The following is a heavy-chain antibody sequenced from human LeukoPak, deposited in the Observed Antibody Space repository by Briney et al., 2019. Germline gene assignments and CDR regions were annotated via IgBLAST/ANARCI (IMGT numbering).Heavy chain of an antibody. J-gene: IGHJ6*02. CDR2: ISGSGGST. Sequence: GGSLRLSCAASGFTFSSYAMSWVRQAPGKGLEWVSAISGSGGSTYYADSVKGRFTISRDNSKNTLYLQMNSLRAEDTAVYYCARERVVVPAATNYYYGMDVWGQGTTVTVSS. V-gene: IGHV3-23*01. D-gene: IGHD2-2*01. CDR1: GFTFSSYA. CDR3: ARERVVVPAATNYYYGMDV.